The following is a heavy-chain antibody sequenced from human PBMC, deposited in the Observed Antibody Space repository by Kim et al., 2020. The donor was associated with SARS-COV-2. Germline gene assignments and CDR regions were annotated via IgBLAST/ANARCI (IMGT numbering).Heavy chain of an antibody. Sequence: ASVKVSCKASGYTFTSYYMHWVRQAPGQGLEWMGIINPSGGSTSYAQKFQGRVTMTRDTSTITVYMELSSLRSEDTAVYYCARDSKLDGDYAGDFDYWGQGTLVTVSS. J-gene: IGHJ4*02. D-gene: IGHD4-17*01. V-gene: IGHV1-46*01. CDR2: INPSGGST. CDR1: GYTFTSYY. CDR3: ARDSKLDGDYAGDFDY.